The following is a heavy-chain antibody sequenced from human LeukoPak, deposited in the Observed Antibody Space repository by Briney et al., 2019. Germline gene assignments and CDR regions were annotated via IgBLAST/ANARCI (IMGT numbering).Heavy chain of an antibody. J-gene: IGHJ6*02. CDR1: GGSISSYY. CDR2: IYYSGST. V-gene: IGHV4-59*08. Sequence: PSETLSLTCTVSGGSISSYYWSWIRQPPGKGLEWIGYIYYSGSTNYNPSLKSRVTISVDTSKNQFSLKLSSVTAADTAVYYCARHVDAHYYYGMDVWGQGTTVTVSS. CDR3: ARHVDAHYYYGMDV.